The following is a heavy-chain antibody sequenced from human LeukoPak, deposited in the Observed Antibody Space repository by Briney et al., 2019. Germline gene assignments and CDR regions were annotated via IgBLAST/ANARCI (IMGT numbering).Heavy chain of an antibody. Sequence: SETLSLTCTVSGGTISSYNRSWIRQPAGKGLEWIGRIYTSGSTNYNPSLKSRVTMSVDTSKNQFSLKLSSVTAADTAVYYCARDLLEGPYYYYGMDVWGQGTTVTVSS. J-gene: IGHJ6*02. CDR2: IYTSGST. CDR1: GGTISSYN. CDR3: ARDLLEGPYYYYGMDV. D-gene: IGHD1-1*01. V-gene: IGHV4-4*07.